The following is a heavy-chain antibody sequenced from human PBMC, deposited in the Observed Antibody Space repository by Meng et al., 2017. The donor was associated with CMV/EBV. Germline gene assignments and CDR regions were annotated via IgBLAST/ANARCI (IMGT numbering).Heavy chain of an antibody. J-gene: IGHJ6*02. V-gene: IGHV3-48*03. D-gene: IGHD2-2*02. CDR1: GFTFSSYE. CDR3: ARGDRIVVVPAAIQKVTYYYYYGMDV. CDR2: ISSSGSTI. Sequence: GGSLRLSCAASGFTFSSYEMNWVRQAPGKGLERVSYISSSGSTIYYADSVKGRFTISRDNAKNSLYLQMNSLRAEDTAVYYCARGDRIVVVPAAIQKVTYYYYYGMDVWGQGTTVTVSS.